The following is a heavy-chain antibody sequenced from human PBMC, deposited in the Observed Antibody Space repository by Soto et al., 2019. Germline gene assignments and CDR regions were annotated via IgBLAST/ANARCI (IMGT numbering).Heavy chain of an antibody. CDR2: IYYSGRP. D-gene: IGHD3-10*01. Sequence: PSGTLALTCTVSGASISSSIYYWGWIRQPPGKGLEWIGSIYYSGRPYYNPSLKSRVTISVATSKNQFSLKLSSVTAAATAVYYCARAGREMATIPRFDYGMDVWGQGTTVTVSS. CDR3: ARAGREMATIPRFDYGMDV. J-gene: IGHJ6*02. V-gene: IGHV4-39*07. CDR1: GASISSSIYY.